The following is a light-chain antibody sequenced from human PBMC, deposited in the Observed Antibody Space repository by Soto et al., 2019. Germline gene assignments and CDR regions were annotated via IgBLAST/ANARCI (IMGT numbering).Light chain of an antibody. CDR2: AAS. J-gene: IGKJ4*01. CDR1: QTISSW. CDR3: QQANSFSSLT. V-gene: IGKV1-12*02. Sequence: DIQMTQSPSTLSGSVGDRVTITCRASQTISSWLAWYQQKPWKAPKLLIYAASSLQSGVPSRISGSGSGTEFTLTISSLQPEDFATYYCQQANSFSSLTFGGGTKLDIK.